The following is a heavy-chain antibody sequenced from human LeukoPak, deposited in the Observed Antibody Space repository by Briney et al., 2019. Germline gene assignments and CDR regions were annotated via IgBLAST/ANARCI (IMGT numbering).Heavy chain of an antibody. D-gene: IGHD3-10*01. Sequence: GASVKVPCKASGYTFTGYYMHWVRQAPGQGLEWMGWINPNSGGTNYAQKFQGRVTMTRDTSISTAYMELSRLRSDDTAVYYCARVLVRGVKHSFDYWGQGTLVTVSS. CDR3: ARVLVRGVKHSFDY. CDR2: INPNSGGT. V-gene: IGHV1-2*02. CDR1: GYTFTGYY. J-gene: IGHJ4*02.